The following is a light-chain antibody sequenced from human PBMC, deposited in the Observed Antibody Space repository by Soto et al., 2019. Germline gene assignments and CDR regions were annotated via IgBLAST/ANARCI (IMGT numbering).Light chain of an antibody. CDR3: QQYGSSPQT. J-gene: IGKJ1*01. Sequence: EIVFTQSPGTLSLSPGERAALSCRASQSVSSSYLAWYQQKPGQAPRLLIYGASSGATGIPDRFSGSGSGTDFTLTISRLEPEDFAVYYCQQYGSSPQTFGQGTKVDIK. CDR2: GAS. CDR1: QSVSSSY. V-gene: IGKV3-20*01.